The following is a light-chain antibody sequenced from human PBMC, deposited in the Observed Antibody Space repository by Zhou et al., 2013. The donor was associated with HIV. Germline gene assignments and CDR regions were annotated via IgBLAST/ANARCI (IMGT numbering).Light chain of an antibody. CDR3: EQSYSPPRT. V-gene: IGKV1-5*03. Sequence: DIQMTQSPSTLSASVGDRVTITCRASQSVSSWLAWYQQKPGKAPKLLIYKASSLESGVPSRFSGSGSGTDFILTISSLQPEDFGTYYCEQSYSPPRTFGQGTKVEV. CDR2: KAS. J-gene: IGKJ1*01. CDR1: QSVSSW.